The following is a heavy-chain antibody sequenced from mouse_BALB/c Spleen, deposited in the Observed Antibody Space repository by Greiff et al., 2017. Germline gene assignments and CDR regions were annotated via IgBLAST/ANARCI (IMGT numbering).Heavy chain of an antibody. V-gene: IGHV1-14*01. CDR1: GYTFTSYV. CDR2: INPYNDGT. D-gene: IGHD1-1*01. Sequence: EVQLQQSGPELVKPGASVKMSCKASGYTFTSYVMPWVNQTPGQGLEWIGYINPYNDGTKYNENFKGKATLTSDKSSNTDYMELSSLTSEDSAVYYCAIYGSSHWYFDVWGAGTTVTVSS. CDR3: AIYGSSHWYFDV. J-gene: IGHJ1*01.